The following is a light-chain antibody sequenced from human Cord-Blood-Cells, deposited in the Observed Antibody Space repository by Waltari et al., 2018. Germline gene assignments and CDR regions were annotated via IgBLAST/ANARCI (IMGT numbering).Light chain of an antibody. CDR3: CSYAGSYTFFYV. Sequence: QSALTQPRSVSGSPGQSVTISCTGTSSDVGGYNYLSWYQQHPGTAPKLMIYDVSKRPSGVPDRFSGSKSGNTASLTISGLQAEDEADYYCCSYAGSYTFFYVFGTGTKVTVL. V-gene: IGLV2-11*01. CDR2: DVS. J-gene: IGLJ1*01. CDR1: SSDVGGYNY.